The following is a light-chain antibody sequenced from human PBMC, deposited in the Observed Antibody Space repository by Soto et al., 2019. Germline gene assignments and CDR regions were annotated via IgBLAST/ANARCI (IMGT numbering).Light chain of an antibody. CDR2: EVN. J-gene: IGLJ2*01. V-gene: IGLV2-23*02. CDR3: YSFAGFNTQ. CDR1: SSGIGTFNL. Sequence: QSVLTQPASVSVSPGQSIAISCTGNSSGIGTFNLVSWYQQHPGRAPKLIIYEVNKRPSGISSRFSASKSGNTASLTISGLQADDEADYYCYSFAGFNTQFGGGTKVTVL.